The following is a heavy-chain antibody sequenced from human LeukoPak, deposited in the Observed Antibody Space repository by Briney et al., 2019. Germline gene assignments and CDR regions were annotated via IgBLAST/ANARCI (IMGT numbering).Heavy chain of an antibody. J-gene: IGHJ4*02. V-gene: IGHV4-59*08. Sequence: SETLSLTCTVSGGSISNYYWNWIRQPPGKGLELLGYIYYSVSGGGTNYNPSLKSRVTISADTSKNQFSLKLSSVTAADAAVYYCARGGTMTTVPLWGQGTLVTVSS. CDR3: ARGGTMTTVPL. CDR2: IYYSVSGGGT. CDR1: GGSISNYY. D-gene: IGHD4-17*01.